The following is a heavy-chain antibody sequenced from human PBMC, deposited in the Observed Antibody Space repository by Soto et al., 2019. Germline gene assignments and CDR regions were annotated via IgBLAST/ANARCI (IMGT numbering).Heavy chain of an antibody. CDR2: ISAYNGNT. V-gene: IGHV1-18*01. CDR1: GYTFTSYG. D-gene: IGHD2-15*01. CDR3: ARDYCSGGSCYFNWFDP. Sequence: GASVKVSCKASGYTFTSYGISWVRQAPGQGLEWMGWISAYNGNTNYAQKLQGRVTMTTDTSTGTAYMELRSLRSDDTAVYYCARDYCSGGSCYFNWFDPWGQGTLVTVSS. J-gene: IGHJ5*02.